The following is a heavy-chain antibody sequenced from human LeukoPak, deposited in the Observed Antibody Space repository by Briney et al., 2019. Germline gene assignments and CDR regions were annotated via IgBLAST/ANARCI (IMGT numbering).Heavy chain of an antibody. J-gene: IGHJ4*02. D-gene: IGHD2-2*01. CDR3: ARQPIGYCSSTSCYW. Sequence: PSETLSLTCAVHGGSFSGYYWGWIRQPPWKGLEWIGSIYYSGSTYYNPSLKSRVTISVDTSKNQFSLKLSSVTAADTAVYYCARQPIGYCSSTSCYWWGQGTLVTVSS. V-gene: IGHV4-39*01. CDR2: IYYSGST. CDR1: GGSFSGYY.